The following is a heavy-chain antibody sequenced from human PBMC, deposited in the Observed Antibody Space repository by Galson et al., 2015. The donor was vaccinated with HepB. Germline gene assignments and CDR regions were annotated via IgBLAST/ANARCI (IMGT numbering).Heavy chain of an antibody. CDR2: IYYSGST. J-gene: IGHJ3*02. Sequence: ETLSLTCTVSGGSISSSSYYWGWIRQPPGKGLEWIGSIYYSGSTYYNPSLKSRVTISVDTSKNQFSLKLSSVTAADTAVYYCARGVPYYYDSSGYYSGMDAFDIWGQGTMVTVSS. CDR3: ARGVPYYYDSSGYYSGMDAFDI. CDR1: GGSISSSSYY. D-gene: IGHD3-22*01. V-gene: IGHV4-39*07.